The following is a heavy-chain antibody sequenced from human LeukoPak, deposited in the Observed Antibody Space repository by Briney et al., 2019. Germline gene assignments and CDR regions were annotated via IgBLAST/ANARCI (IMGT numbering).Heavy chain of an antibody. J-gene: IGHJ4*02. CDR1: GDSVSSNSAA. Sequence: SQTLSLTCAISGDSVSSNSAAWNWIRQSPSRGLEWLGRTYYRSKWYNDYAVSVKSRITINPDTSKNQFSLQLNSVTPEDTAVYYCARDLYRIVVVPHYFDFWGQGTLVTVSS. D-gene: IGHD3-22*01. CDR2: TYYRSKWYN. V-gene: IGHV6-1*01. CDR3: ARDLYRIVVVPHYFDF.